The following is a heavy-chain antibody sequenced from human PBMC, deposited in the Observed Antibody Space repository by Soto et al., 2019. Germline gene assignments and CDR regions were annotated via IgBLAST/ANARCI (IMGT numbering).Heavy chain of an antibody. CDR3: AKGYGDYVTDAFDN. CDR1: GCTFSSYG. V-gene: IGHV3-30*18. J-gene: IGHJ3*02. D-gene: IGHD4-17*01. Sequence: QVQLVESGGGVVQPGRYLRLSCAASGCTFSSYGMHWVRQAPGKGLEWVAVISYDGSNKYYVDSVKGRFTISRDNSKNTLYLQMNSLRAEDTAVYYCAKGYGDYVTDAFDNWGLGTMVTVSS. CDR2: ISYDGSNK.